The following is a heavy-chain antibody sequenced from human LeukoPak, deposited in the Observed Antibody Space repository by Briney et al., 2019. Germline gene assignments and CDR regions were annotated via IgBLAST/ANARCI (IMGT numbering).Heavy chain of an antibody. CDR2: IKQDGSEK. Sequence: GGSLRLSCATSGFTFSTYWMSWVRQAPGKGLEWVANIKQDGSEKYYVDSVKGRFTISRDNAKNSRYLQMNSLRAEDTAVYYRANGDGFDYWGQGTLVAVSS. D-gene: IGHD5-24*01. V-gene: IGHV3-7*01. J-gene: IGHJ4*02. CDR3: ANGDGFDY. CDR1: GFTFSTYW.